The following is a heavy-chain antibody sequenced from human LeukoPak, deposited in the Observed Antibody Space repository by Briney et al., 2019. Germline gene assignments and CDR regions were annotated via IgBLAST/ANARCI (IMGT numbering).Heavy chain of an antibody. Sequence: PGGSLRLSCAASGFTVSSNYMSWVRQAPGKGLEWDSVIYSGGSTYYADSVKGRFTISRDNSKNTLYLQMNSLRAEDTAVYYCARESSMDNWFDPWGQGTLVTVSS. D-gene: IGHD2/OR15-2a*01. CDR3: ARESSMDNWFDP. J-gene: IGHJ5*02. V-gene: IGHV3-66*01. CDR1: GFTVSSNY. CDR2: IYSGGST.